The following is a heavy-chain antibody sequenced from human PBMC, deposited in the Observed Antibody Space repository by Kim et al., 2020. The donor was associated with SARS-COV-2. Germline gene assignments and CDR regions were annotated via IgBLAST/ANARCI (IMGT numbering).Heavy chain of an antibody. CDR3: AIHSSGYYYVRTLDY. J-gene: IGHJ4*02. D-gene: IGHD3-22*01. Sequence: QKVQGRVTITADEATSTAYMELSSLRSEDTAVYYCAIHSSGYYYVRTLDYWGQGTLVTVSS. V-gene: IGHV1-69*01.